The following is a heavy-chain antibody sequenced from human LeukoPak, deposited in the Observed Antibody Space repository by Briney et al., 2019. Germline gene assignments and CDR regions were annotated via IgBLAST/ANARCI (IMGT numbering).Heavy chain of an antibody. CDR2: ISGSGGST. D-gene: IGHD2-15*01. V-gene: IGHV3-23*01. J-gene: IGHJ4*02. CDR3: AKGTIMVVAATV. Sequence: GGSLRLSSAASGFTFSSYAMSWVRQAPGKGLEWVSAISGSGGSTYYADSVKGRFTISRDNSKNTLYLQMNSLRAEDTAVYYCAKGTIMVVAATVWGQGTLVTVSS. CDR1: GFTFSSYA.